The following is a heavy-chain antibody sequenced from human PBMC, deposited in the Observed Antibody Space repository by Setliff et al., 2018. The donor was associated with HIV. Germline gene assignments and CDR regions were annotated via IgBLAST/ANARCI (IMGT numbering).Heavy chain of an antibody. J-gene: IGHJ4*02. V-gene: IGHV1-69*05. CDR1: GGTFGTHT. CDR2: IMPIFGTG. D-gene: IGHD3-22*01. CDR3: ARGMDYYDSGYYQYYFDY. Sequence: GASVKVSCKASGGTFGTHTISWVRQAPGQGLECMGGIMPIFGTGNYAQKFQGRVTITTDESTSTAYMELTSLRSEDTAVYYCARGMDYYDSGYYQYYFDYWGQGTLVTVSS.